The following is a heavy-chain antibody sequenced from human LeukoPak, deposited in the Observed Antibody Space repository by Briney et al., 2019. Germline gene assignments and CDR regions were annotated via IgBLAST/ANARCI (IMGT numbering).Heavy chain of an antibody. V-gene: IGHV4-30-2*01. CDR2: IYHSGST. Sequence: PSETLSLTCAVSGGSISSGGYSWSWIRQPPGKGLEWIGYIYHSGSTYYNPSLKSRVTISVDRSKNQFSLKLSSVTAADTAVYYCARACCGGDCYPPQYYFDYWGQGTLVTVSS. D-gene: IGHD2-21*02. J-gene: IGHJ4*02. CDR3: ARACCGGDCYPPQYYFDY. CDR1: GGSISSGGYS.